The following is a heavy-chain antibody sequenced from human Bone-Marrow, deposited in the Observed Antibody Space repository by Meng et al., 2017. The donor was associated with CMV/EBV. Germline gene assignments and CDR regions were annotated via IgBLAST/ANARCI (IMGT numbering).Heavy chain of an antibody. CDR1: GYTFTGYY. V-gene: IGHV1-2*02. CDR2: INPNSGGT. Sequence: ASVKVSCKASGYTFTGYYMHWVRQAPGQGLEWMGWINPNSGGTNYAQKFQGRVTMTRDTSISTAYMELSRLRAEDTAVYYCAKDRGAIAVAGTGFDYWGQGTLVTVSS. J-gene: IGHJ4*02. D-gene: IGHD6-19*01. CDR3: AKDRGAIAVAGTGFDY.